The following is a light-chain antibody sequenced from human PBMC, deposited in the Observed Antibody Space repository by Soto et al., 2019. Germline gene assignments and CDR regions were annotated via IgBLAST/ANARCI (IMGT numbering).Light chain of an antibody. CDR2: GAS. CDR1: QSVSSSY. V-gene: IGKV3-20*01. Sequence: DIVLTQSPCTLSLSPGERATLSCRASQSVSSSYLAWYQQKPGQAPRLLIYGASSRATGIPDRFSGSGSGTDFTLTISRLEPEDFAVYYCQQYGSSPKLTFGGGTKVDIK. J-gene: IGKJ4*01. CDR3: QQYGSSPKLT.